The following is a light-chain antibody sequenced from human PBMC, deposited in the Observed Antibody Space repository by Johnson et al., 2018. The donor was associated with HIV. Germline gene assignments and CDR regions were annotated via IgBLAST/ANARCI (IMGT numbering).Light chain of an antibody. CDR3: ATWDSSLRTGF. CDR2: DNN. Sequence: QSVLTQPPSVSAAPGQKVTISCSGSSSNIGNNYVSWYQQLPGAAPKLLIYDNNKRPSGIPDRFSGSKSGTSATLGITGLQTGDEADYYCATWDSSLRTGFFGTGTKVTVL. V-gene: IGLV1-51*01. CDR1: SSNIGNNY. J-gene: IGLJ1*01.